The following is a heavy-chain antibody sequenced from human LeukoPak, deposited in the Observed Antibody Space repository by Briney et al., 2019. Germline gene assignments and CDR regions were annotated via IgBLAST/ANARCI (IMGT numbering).Heavy chain of an antibody. V-gene: IGHV3-21*01. Sequence: GGSLRLSCAASGFTFSSYSMNWVRQAPGKGLEWVSSISSSSSYIYYADSVKGRFTISRDNAKNSLYLQMNSLRAEDTAVYYCARDSSSGSYHHDYWGQGTLVTVSS. CDR3: ARDSSSGSYHHDY. CDR2: ISSSSSYI. J-gene: IGHJ4*02. D-gene: IGHD3-10*01. CDR1: GFTFSSYS.